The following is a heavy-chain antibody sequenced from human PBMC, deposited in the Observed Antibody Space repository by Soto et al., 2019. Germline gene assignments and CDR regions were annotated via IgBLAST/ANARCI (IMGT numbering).Heavy chain of an antibody. V-gene: IGHV2-5*02. D-gene: IGHD2-8*01. J-gene: IGHJ6*02. Sequence: QITLKESGPTLVKPTQTLTLTCTFSGLSLSTTGVGVGWIRQPPGKALEWLALIYWDDDKRYSPSLKSRLTITKATSKNVMGLTLTTSFPVDTDISYCVRSRCVRECLLSYSSHSYYGLDVWASGPRSPSP. CDR3: VRSRCVRECLLSYSSHSYYGLDV. CDR1: GLSLSTTGVG. CDR2: IYWDDDK.